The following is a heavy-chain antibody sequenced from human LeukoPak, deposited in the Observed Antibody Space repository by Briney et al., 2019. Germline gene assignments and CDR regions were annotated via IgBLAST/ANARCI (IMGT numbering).Heavy chain of an antibody. V-gene: IGHV1-24*01. D-gene: IGHD5-12*01. CDR1: GYTLTELS. J-gene: IGHJ4*02. CDR3: ATVVLYSGYYFDY. CDR2: FDPEDGAT. Sequence: ASVRLSCKVSGYTLTELSMHWVRQAPGKGLEWMGGFDPEDGATIYAQKFQGRVTMTEDTSTDTAYMELSSLRSEDTAVYYCATVVLYSGYYFDYWGQGTLVPVSS.